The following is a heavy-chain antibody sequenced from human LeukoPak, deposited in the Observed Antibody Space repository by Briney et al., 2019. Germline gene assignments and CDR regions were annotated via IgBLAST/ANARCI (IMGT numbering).Heavy chain of an antibody. CDR1: GFTFSSYG. CDR2: IRYDGTNK. Sequence: PGGCLRLSCAASGFTFSSYGMHWVRQAPGKGLEWVAVIRYDGTNKYYADSVKGRFTISRDNSKNTLYLQMNSLSAEDTAVYYCARRDGYDFDYWGQGTLVTVSS. CDR3: ARRDGYDFDY. J-gene: IGHJ4*02. D-gene: IGHD5-24*01. V-gene: IGHV3-33*01.